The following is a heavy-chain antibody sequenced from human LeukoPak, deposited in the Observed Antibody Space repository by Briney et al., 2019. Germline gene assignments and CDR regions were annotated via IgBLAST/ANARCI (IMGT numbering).Heavy chain of an antibody. CDR2: MNPNSGNT. Sequence: GASVKVSCKASGYTFTSYDINWVRQATGQGLEWMGWMNPNSGNTGYAQKFQGRVTMARNTSISTAYMELSSLRSEDTAVYYCARDRDMPPQKSSIAVAGIGPPYYYYGMDVWGQGTTVTVSS. J-gene: IGHJ6*02. D-gene: IGHD6-19*01. CDR1: GYTFTSYD. CDR3: ARDRDMPPQKSSIAVAGIGPPYYYYGMDV. V-gene: IGHV1-8*01.